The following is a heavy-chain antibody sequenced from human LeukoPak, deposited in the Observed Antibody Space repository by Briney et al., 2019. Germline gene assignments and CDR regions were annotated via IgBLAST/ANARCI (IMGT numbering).Heavy chain of an antibody. J-gene: IGHJ3*02. CDR3: ASSRGSQNAFDI. Sequence: GGSPRLSCAGSGFTVSRSYMSWVRQAPGKGLEWVSVIYSSGNTYYEDSVKGRFTISRDYSKNTLYLQMNSLRAEDTAVYYCASSRGSQNAFDIWGQGTMVTVSS. D-gene: IGHD3-16*01. CDR2: IYSSGNT. V-gene: IGHV3-53*01. CDR1: GFTVSRSY.